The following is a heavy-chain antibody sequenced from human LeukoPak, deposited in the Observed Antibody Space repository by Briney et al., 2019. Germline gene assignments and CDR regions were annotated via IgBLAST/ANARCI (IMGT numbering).Heavy chain of an antibody. CDR2: ISSSSSYI. D-gene: IGHD3-22*01. V-gene: IGHV3-21*01. Sequence: PGGSLRLSCAVSGFTFSSYSMNWVRQAPGKGLEWVSSISSSSSYIYYADSVKGRFTISRDNSKNTLYLQMNSLRAEDTAVYYCASGSSGTTEIIDYWGQGTLVTVSS. J-gene: IGHJ4*02. CDR1: GFTFSSYS. CDR3: ASGSSGTTEIIDY.